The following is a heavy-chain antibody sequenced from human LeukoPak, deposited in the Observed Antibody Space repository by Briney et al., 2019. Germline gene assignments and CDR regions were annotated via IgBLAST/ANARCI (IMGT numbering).Heavy chain of an antibody. Sequence: ESLTLSCAASGFTFSSYAMSWVRQPPGKGLEWIGEINHSGSTNYNPSLKSRVTISVDTSKNQFSLKLSSVTAADTAVYYCASTPAAAAMYYFDYGGQGTLVTVS. CDR2: INHSGST. D-gene: IGHD6-13*01. CDR3: ASTPAAAAMYYFDY. V-gene: IGHV4-34*01. CDR1: GFTFSSYA. J-gene: IGHJ4*02.